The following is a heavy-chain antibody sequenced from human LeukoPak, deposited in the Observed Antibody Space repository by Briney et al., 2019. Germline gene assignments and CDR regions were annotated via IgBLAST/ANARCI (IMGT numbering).Heavy chain of an antibody. D-gene: IGHD3-22*01. CDR2: IYYSGST. V-gene: IGHV4-59*12. Sequence: SETLSLTCTVSGGSISSYYWSWIRQPPGKGLEWIGYIYYSGSTNYNPSLKSRVTISVDTSKNQFSLKLSSVTAADTAVYYCARRSNTYYYDSSGYKNYYYYYMDVWGKGTTVTISS. CDR3: ARRSNTYYYDSSGYKNYYYYYMDV. CDR1: GGSISSYY. J-gene: IGHJ6*03.